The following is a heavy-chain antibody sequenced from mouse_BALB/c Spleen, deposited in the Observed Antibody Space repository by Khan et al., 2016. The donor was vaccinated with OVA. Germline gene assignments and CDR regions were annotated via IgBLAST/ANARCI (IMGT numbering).Heavy chain of an antibody. J-gene: IGHJ2*01. V-gene: IGHV1-5*01. CDR2: IYPGNSDI. CDR3: TRNGFGNYESWDY. Sequence: VQLKQSGTVLARPGASVKISCKASGYTFTSYWMHWVKQRPGQGLEWIGAIYPGNSDINYNQKFKGKAKLTAVTSTSTAYMELNSLTNEDSAVYYCTRNGFGNYESWDYWGQGTTLTVSS. CDR1: GYTFTSYW. D-gene: IGHD2-1*01.